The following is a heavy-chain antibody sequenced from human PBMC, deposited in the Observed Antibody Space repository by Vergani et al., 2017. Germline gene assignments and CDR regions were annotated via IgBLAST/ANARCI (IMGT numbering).Heavy chain of an antibody. D-gene: IGHD3-10*01. CDR3: ARSMVRGVNTPYDFDY. CDR2: IIPIFGTA. Sequence: QVQLVQSGAEVKKPGSSVKVSCKASGGTFSSYAISWVRQAPGQGLEWMGGIIPIFGTANYAQKFQGRVTITADESTSTAYMELSSLRSEDTALYYCARSMVRGVNTPYDFDYWGQGTLVTVSS. CDR1: GGTFSSYA. J-gene: IGHJ4*02. V-gene: IGHV1-69*12.